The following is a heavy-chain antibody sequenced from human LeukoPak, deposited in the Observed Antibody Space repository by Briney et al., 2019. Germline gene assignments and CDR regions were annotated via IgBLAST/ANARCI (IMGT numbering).Heavy chain of an antibody. CDR2: MNSNTGNT. D-gene: IGHD3-22*01. CDR3: ARGRRGSSGPWSWYLDL. CDR1: GFTLTNFD. J-gene: IGHJ2*01. Sequence: GASVKVSCKASGFTLTNFDINWVRQATGQGLEWMGWMNSNTGNTGYAQEFQGRVTMTRDTSIGTAYMGLTNLRSEDTAVYYCARGRRGSSGPWSWYLDLWGRGTLVTASS. V-gene: IGHV1-8*01.